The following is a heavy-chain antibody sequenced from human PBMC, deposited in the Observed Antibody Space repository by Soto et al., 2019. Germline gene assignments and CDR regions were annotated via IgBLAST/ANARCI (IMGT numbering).Heavy chain of an antibody. D-gene: IGHD2-21*02. CDR2: IRSEAYGGTA. V-gene: IGHV3-49*05. CDR1: GFIFGDYA. J-gene: IGHJ4*02. Sequence: QLVESGGGLVKPGRSLRLSCTGSGFIFGDYAVTWFRQNPGKGLECVGFIRSEAYGGTADYAASVSGRFTISRDDYKSVAYLQMDSLKTEDTGVYYCTTLPRNRRGDPFNCWGQGTLVTVSS. CDR3: TTLPRNRRGDPFNC.